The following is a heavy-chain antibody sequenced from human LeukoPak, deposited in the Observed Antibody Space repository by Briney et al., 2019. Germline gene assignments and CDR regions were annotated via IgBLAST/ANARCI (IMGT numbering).Heavy chain of an antibody. J-gene: IGHJ6*02. CDR2: ISGSGGST. D-gene: IGHD6-6*01. CDR3: AKIAAPYYYYGMDV. V-gene: IGHV3-23*01. Sequence: GGSLRLSCAASGFTFSSYSMSWVRQAPGKGLEWVSAISGSGGSTYYADSVKGRFTISRDNSKNTLYLQMNSLRAEDTAVYYCAKIAAPYYYYGMDVWGQGTTVTVSS. CDR1: GFTFSSYS.